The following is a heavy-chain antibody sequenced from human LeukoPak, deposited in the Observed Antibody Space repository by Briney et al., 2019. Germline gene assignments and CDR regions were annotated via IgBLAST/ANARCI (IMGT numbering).Heavy chain of an antibody. D-gene: IGHD5-18*01. CDR2: IYYSGST. J-gene: IGHJ4*02. Sequence: SETLSLTCTVSGGSISSYYWSWIRQPPGKGLEWIGYIYYSGSTNYNPSLKSRVTISVDTSKNQFSLELSSVTAADTAVYYCARALGYSYGYGFAFDYWGQGTLVTVSS. V-gene: IGHV4-59*08. CDR1: GGSISSYY. CDR3: ARALGYSYGYGFAFDY.